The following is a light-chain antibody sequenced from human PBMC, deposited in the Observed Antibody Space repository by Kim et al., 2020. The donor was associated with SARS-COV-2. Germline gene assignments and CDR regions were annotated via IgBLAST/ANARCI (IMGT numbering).Light chain of an antibody. Sequence: DIQMTQSPSTLSVSVGDRVTISCRASQSISSWLAWYQQKPGQAPTFLIYKASSLESGVPSRFSGSGSGTEFTLTISSLQPDDFAAYYCQQYNSYPLTFGGGTKVDIK. CDR1: QSISSW. CDR3: QQYNSYPLT. J-gene: IGKJ4*01. V-gene: IGKV1-5*03. CDR2: KAS.